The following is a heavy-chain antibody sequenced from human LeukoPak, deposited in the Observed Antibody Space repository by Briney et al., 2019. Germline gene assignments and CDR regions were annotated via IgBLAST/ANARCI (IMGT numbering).Heavy chain of an antibody. Sequence: PSETLSLTCSVSGVSISDYHWIWIRQPPAKGLEWMGYFSYCGSTRYNPSLKSRVTMSVDTSKNQFSLRLISVAAADTAVYYCARMYSGTSYYFDFWGEGTLVSVSS. CDR1: GVSISDYH. D-gene: IGHD1-26*01. J-gene: IGHJ4*02. V-gene: IGHV4-59*01. CDR3: ARMYSGTSYYFDF. CDR2: FSYCGST.